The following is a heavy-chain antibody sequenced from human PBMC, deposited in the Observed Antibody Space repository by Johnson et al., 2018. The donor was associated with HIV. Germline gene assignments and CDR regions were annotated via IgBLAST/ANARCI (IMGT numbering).Heavy chain of an antibody. CDR2: IRYDGSNK. CDR1: GFTFSSYG. D-gene: IGHD3/OR15-3a*01. CDR3: ARGIGLGAGSAFDI. Sequence: QVQLVESGGGLVQPGGSLRLSCAASGFTFSSYGMHWVRQAPGKGLEWVAFIRYDGSNKYYADSVKGRFTISRDNSKNTLYLQMNSLRAGDTAVYYCARGIGLGAGSAFDIWGQGTMVTVSS. V-gene: IGHV3-30*02. J-gene: IGHJ3*02.